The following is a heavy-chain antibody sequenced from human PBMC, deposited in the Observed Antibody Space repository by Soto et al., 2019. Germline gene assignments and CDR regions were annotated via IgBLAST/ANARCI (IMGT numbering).Heavy chain of an antibody. J-gene: IGHJ6*02. CDR1: GFTFSSYA. CDR3: ASDVLRYFDDYYYYYGMDV. Sequence: PGGSLRLSCAASGFTFSSYAMHWVRQAPGKGLEWVAVISYDGSNKYYADSVKGRFTISRDNSKNTLYLQMNSLRAEDTAVYYCASDVLRYFDDYYYYYGMDVWGQGTTVTVSS. CDR2: ISYDGSNK. V-gene: IGHV3-30-3*01. D-gene: IGHD3-9*01.